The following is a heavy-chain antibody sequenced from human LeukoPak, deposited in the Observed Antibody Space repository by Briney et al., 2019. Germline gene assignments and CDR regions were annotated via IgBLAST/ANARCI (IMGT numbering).Heavy chain of an antibody. CDR2: INHSGST. V-gene: IGHV4-34*01. Sequence: SETLSLTCVVYGGSFSGYYWSWIRQPPGKGLEWIGEINHSGSTNYNPSLKSRVTISVDTSKNQFSLKLSSVTAADTAVYYCARGYVDTAMSNFDYWGQGTLVTVSS. J-gene: IGHJ4*02. CDR1: GGSFSGYY. CDR3: ARGYVDTAMSNFDY. D-gene: IGHD5-18*01.